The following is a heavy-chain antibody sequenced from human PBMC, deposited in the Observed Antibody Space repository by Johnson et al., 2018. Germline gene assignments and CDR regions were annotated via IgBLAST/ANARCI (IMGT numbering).Heavy chain of an antibody. CDR2: LWYDGSNK. CDR3: AREADSHDAFDV. V-gene: IGHV3-33*01. D-gene: IGHD2-15*01. CDR1: GFTFSSYG. Sequence: QVQLQESGGGVVQPGRSXRLSCAASGFTFSSYGMHWVRQAPGKGLEWVAVLWYDGSNKYSADSVKGRFTISRDNSKNTLYLQMNSLRAEDTAVYYCAREADSHDAFDVWGQGTMVTVSS. J-gene: IGHJ3*01.